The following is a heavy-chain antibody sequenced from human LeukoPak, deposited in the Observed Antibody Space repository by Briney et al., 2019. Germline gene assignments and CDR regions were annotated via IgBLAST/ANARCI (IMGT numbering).Heavy chain of an antibody. CDR3: AKDLGIAAAGADY. V-gene: IGHV3-33*06. D-gene: IGHD6-13*01. CDR1: GFTFSSYG. CDR2: IWYDGSNK. Sequence: PEGSLRLSCAASGFTFSSYGMHWVRQAPGKGLEWVAVIWYDGSNKYYADSVKGRFTISRDNSKNTLYLQMNSLRAEDTAVYYCAKDLGIAAAGADYWGQGTLVTVSS. J-gene: IGHJ4*02.